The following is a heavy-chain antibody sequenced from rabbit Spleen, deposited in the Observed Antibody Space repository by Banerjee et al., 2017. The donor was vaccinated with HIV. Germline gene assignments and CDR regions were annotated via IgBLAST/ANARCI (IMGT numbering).Heavy chain of an antibody. V-gene: IGHV1S47*01. J-gene: IGHJ4*01. D-gene: IGHD1-1*01. CDR1: GFDLNTYG. Sequence: QEQLVESGGGLVKPEGSLTLTCKASGFDLNTYGVSWVRQAPGKGLEWIAYIDPVFGATYYATWVNGRFTISSQNAQTTVSLQMTSLTAADTATYFCARGWPTASGLDDLWGQGTLVTVS. CDR2: IDPVFGAT. CDR3: ARGWPTASGLDDL.